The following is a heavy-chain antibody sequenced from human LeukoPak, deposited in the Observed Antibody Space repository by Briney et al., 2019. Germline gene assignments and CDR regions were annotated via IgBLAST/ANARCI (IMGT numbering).Heavy chain of an antibody. V-gene: IGHV4-38-2*02. CDR2: IFYSGGT. D-gene: IGHD3-10*01. J-gene: IGHJ3*02. CDR1: DYSISSGYGYY. Sequence: SETLSLTCTVSDYSISSGYGYYWGWIRQPPGKGLEWIGNIFYSGGTYYSPSLTSRVTISLDTSRNQFSLKLNSVTAADTAVYYCAKSNGYGLVDIWGQGTMVTVSS. CDR3: AKSNGYGLVDI.